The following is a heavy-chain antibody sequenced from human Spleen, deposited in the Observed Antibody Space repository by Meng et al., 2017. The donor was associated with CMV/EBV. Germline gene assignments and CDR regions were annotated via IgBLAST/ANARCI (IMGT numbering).Heavy chain of an antibody. D-gene: IGHD2-2*02. CDR1: GYTFTGYY. CDR2: INPNTGGT. Sequence: ASVKVSCKASGYTFTGYYMHWVRQAPGQGLEWMGWINPNTGGTNYAQKFQGRVTMTTDTSTSTGYMELRSLRADDTAVYYCASWSPTVPAAIHYYFAMDVWGQGTTVTVSS. CDR3: ASWSPTVPAAIHYYFAMDV. V-gene: IGHV1-2*02. J-gene: IGHJ6*02.